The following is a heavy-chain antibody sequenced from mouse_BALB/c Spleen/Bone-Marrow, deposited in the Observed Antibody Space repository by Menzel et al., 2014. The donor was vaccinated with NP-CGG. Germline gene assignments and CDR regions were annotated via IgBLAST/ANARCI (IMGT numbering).Heavy chain of an antibody. V-gene: IGHV1-26*01. CDR1: GYSFTGYY. CDR3: ARVEGLYYGMDY. CDR2: VNPNKGGT. Sequence: EVQLQESGPDLVKPGASVKISCKASGYSFTGYYMHWVKQSHRKSLEWIGRVNPNKGGTSYNQKFKGKAIITVDKSSSTAYMELRSLTSEDSAVYYCARVEGLYYGMDYWGQGTSVTVSS. J-gene: IGHJ4*01. D-gene: IGHD6-2*01.